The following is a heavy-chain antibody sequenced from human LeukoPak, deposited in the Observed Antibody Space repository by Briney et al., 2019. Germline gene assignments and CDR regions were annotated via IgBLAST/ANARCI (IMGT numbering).Heavy chain of an antibody. CDR3: ARGGPDYHGEKNY. V-gene: IGHV4-34*01. Sequence: PSETLSLTYAVYGGSFSGYYWSWIRQPPGKGLEWIGEINHSGSTNYNPSLKSRVTISVDTSKNQFSLKLSSVTAADTAVYYCARGGPDYHGEKNYWGQGTLVTVSS. D-gene: IGHD4-11*01. CDR2: INHSGST. CDR1: GGSFSGYY. J-gene: IGHJ4*02.